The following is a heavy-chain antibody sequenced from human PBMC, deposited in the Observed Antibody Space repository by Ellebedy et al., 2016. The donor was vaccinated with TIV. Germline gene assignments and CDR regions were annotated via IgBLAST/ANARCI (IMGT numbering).Heavy chain of an antibody. Sequence: AASVQVSCKASGGTFSSYAISWVRQAPGQGLEWMGRIIPILGIANYAQKFQGRVTITADKSTSTAYMELSSLRAEDTAVYYCARSHFGGIYGMDVWGQGTIVTVSS. CDR1: GGTFSSYA. J-gene: IGHJ6*02. V-gene: IGHV1-69*04. CDR2: IIPILGIA. CDR3: ARSHFGGIYGMDV. D-gene: IGHD3-16*01.